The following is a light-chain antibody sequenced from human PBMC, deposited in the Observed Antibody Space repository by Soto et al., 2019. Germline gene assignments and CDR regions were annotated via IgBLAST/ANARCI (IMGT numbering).Light chain of an antibody. Sequence: QAVVTQPPSVSGAPGQRVTISCTGSSSNIGAGYDVHWYQQLPGTAPKLLIYGNSNRPSGVPDRFSGSKSGTSASLAITGLQAEDEADYDCQSYDSSLSGVVFGGGTKLPVL. V-gene: IGLV1-40*01. CDR3: QSYDSSLSGVV. J-gene: IGLJ2*01. CDR2: GNS. CDR1: SSNIGAGYD.